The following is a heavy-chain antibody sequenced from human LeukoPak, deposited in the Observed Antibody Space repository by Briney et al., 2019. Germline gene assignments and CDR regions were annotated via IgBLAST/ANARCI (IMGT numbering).Heavy chain of an antibody. CDR3: AKGISVDGYNSERGADY. J-gene: IGHJ4*02. Sequence: GSLRLSCAASGFIFNTYVMSWVRQAPGKGLEWVSSVGGDGRHTYYADSVKGRFTISRDNSKNTLFLQMNSLRVEDTAVYYCAKGISVDGYNSERGADYWGQGTLVTVSS. V-gene: IGHV3-23*01. D-gene: IGHD1-1*01. CDR1: GFIFNTYV. CDR2: VGGDGRHT.